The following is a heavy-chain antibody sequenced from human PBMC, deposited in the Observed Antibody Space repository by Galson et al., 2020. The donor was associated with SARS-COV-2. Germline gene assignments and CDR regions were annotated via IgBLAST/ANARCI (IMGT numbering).Heavy chain of an antibody. D-gene: IGHD2-15*01. CDR2: ISAGSSYI. CDR3: ARVGGMATTPANYFYYGLDV. CDR1: GFPFSSYS. V-gene: IGHV3-21*01. J-gene: IGHJ6*02. Sequence: GGSLRLSCAASGFPFSSYSINWVSQAPGKGLEWVSSISAGSSYIYYAASVKGRFTISRDNAKNSLYLHMNSLRADDTAVYYCARVGGMATTPANYFYYGLDVWGQGTTVTVSS.